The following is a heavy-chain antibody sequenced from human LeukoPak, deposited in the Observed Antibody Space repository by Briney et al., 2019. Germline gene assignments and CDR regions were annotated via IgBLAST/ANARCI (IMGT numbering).Heavy chain of an antibody. CDR2: ISSSSSYI. V-gene: IGHV3-21*01. J-gene: IGHJ4*02. CDR3: ARDPPNYYDSSGYYLDY. Sequence: GGSLRLSCAASGFPFSSYSMNWVRQAPGKGLEWVSSISSSSSYIYYADSVKGRFTISRDNAKNSLYLQMNSLRAEDTAVYYCARDPPNYYDSSGYYLDYWGQGTLVTVSS. CDR1: GFPFSSYS. D-gene: IGHD3-22*01.